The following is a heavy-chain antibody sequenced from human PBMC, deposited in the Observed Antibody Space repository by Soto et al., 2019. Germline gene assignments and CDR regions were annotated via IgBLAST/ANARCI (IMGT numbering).Heavy chain of an antibody. V-gene: IGHV3-48*01. CDR1: GFTFSSYS. CDR3: ARVGSSGSYRHYSFDY. J-gene: IGHJ4*02. CDR2: ISSSSSTI. D-gene: IGHD3-10*01. Sequence: GGSLRLSCAASGFTFSSYSMNWVRQAPGKGLEWVSYISSSSSTIYYADSVEGRFTISRDDSKNSLYLQMNSLKAEDTAVYYCARVGSSGSYRHYSFDYWGQGTLVTVSS.